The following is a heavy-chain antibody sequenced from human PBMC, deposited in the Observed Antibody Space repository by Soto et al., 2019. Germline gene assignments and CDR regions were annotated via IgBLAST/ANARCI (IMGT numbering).Heavy chain of an antibody. J-gene: IGHJ4*02. V-gene: IGHV4-30-4*02. D-gene: IGHD4-17*01. CDR3: ATMGTPVTGLYYFDY. CDR1: GASISSGNFY. Sequence: SDTLSLTCTLSGASISSGNFYWSWIRQPPGKGLEWIGFISYSGTTHYSASLRSRVSISVDTSKNQFSLDLSSVTAADTAVYYCATMGTPVTGLYYFDYWGQGTLVTVS. CDR2: ISYSGTT.